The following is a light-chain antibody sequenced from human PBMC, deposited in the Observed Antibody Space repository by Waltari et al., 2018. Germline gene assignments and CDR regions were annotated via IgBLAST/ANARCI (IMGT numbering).Light chain of an antibody. Sequence: AIQMAQSPSSLSSSVGDRVSITCRASQDIRNELGWYQQKSGKAPKLRIYGASSLQSGVPSRFSGSGSGTDFTLTINNLQPEDFADYYCQQSSSTPFTFGPGTKVDIK. J-gene: IGKJ3*01. V-gene: IGKV1-6*02. CDR2: GAS. CDR1: QDIRNE. CDR3: QQSSSTPFT.